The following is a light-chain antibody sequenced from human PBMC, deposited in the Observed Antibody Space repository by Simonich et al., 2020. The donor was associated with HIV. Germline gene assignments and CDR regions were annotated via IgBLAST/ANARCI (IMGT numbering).Light chain of an antibody. CDR2: GNN. CDR1: ISNIGSNN. J-gene: IGLJ2*01. Sequence: QSVLTQPPSASGTPGQRVTISCSGSISNIGSNNVHWYQQLPGTAPKLLIYGNNNRPSGVPDRVSGSKSGTSASLAISGLQAEDEADYYCQSYDSSLVLFGGGTKLTVI. V-gene: IGLV1-40*01. CDR3: QSYDSSLVL.